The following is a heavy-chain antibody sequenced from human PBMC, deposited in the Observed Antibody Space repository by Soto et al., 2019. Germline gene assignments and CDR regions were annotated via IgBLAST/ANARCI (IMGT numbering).Heavy chain of an antibody. J-gene: IGHJ6*02. CDR2: ISSSSSTI. Sequence: EVQLVESGGGLVQPGGSLRLSCAASGFTFSTHTMNWVRQAPGKGLEWVSSISSSSSTIYYADSVKGRFTISRDNAKNSLYLQMYSLRDEDTAVYYCASPVKVYSYYGMDVWGQGTTVTVSS. V-gene: IGHV3-48*02. CDR3: ASPVKVYSYYGMDV. CDR1: GFTFSTHT.